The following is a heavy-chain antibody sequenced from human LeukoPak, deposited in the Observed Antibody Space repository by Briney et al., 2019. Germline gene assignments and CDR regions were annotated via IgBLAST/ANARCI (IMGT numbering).Heavy chain of an antibody. CDR1: GYSFTSYW. D-gene: IGHD6-13*01. CDR3: ARTYSSSWYWFDP. CDR2: IDPSDSYT. J-gene: IGHJ5*02. V-gene: IGHV5-10-1*01. Sequence: GESLRISCKGSGYSFTSYWICWVRQMPGKGLEWMGRIDPSDSYTNYSPSFQGHVTISADKSISTAYLQWSSLKASDTAMYYCARTYSSSWYWFDPWGQGTLVTVSS.